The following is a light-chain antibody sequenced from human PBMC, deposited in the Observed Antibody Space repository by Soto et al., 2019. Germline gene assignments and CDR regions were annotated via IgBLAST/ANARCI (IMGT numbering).Light chain of an antibody. CDR2: DAS. CDR1: QSVSSY. V-gene: IGKV3-11*01. CDR3: QQRSKWRT. Sequence: EIVLTQSPATLSLSPGERATLSWRASQSVSSYLAWYQQKPGQAPRLLIYDASKRATGIPARFSGSRFGTDYTLTISTLEPEDFAVYYCQQRSKWRTFGQGTKVDIK. J-gene: IGKJ1*01.